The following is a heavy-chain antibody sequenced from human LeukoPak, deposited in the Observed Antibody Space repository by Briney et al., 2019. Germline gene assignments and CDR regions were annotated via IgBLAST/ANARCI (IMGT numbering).Heavy chain of an antibody. V-gene: IGHV3-23*01. Sequence: GGSLRLSCAASGFTFSSYDMSWVRQAPGKGLEWVSGISGSDRSTFYADSVKGRFIISRDNSKNTLYLQMNSLRAEDTAVYYCAKRGSAFDAFDIWGQGTMVTVSS. D-gene: IGHD3-10*01. J-gene: IGHJ3*02. CDR3: AKRGSAFDAFDI. CDR1: GFTFSSYD. CDR2: ISGSDRST.